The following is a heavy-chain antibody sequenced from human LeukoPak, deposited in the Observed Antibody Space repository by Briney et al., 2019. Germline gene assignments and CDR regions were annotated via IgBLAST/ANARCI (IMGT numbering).Heavy chain of an antibody. CDR3: ATLELDSSGYTFDY. CDR1: GYTFTSYG. J-gene: IGHJ4*02. Sequence: ASVKVSCKASGYTFTSYGISWVRQAPGKGLEWMGGFDPEDGETIYAQKFQGRVTMTEDTSTDTAYMELSSLRSEDTAVYYCATLELDSSGYTFDYWGQGTLVTVSS. V-gene: IGHV1-24*01. CDR2: FDPEDGET. D-gene: IGHD3-22*01.